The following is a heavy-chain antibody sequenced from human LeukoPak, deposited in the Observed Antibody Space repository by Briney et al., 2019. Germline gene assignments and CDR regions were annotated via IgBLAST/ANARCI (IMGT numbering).Heavy chain of an antibody. CDR2: VYHTGHT. Sequence: PSETLSLTCTVSGDSISGYYWSWIRQPPGKGLEWIGYVYHTGHTHYSPSLKSRVTVSLGTSRNQVSLKLSSVTAADTAVYYCARRNKIFEGFDYWGQGTLVTVSS. D-gene: IGHD3-3*01. J-gene: IGHJ4*02. CDR3: ARRNKIFEGFDY. CDR1: GDSISGYY. V-gene: IGHV4-59*08.